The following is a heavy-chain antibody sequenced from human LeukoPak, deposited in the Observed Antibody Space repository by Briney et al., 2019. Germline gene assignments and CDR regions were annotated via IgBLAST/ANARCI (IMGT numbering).Heavy chain of an antibody. D-gene: IGHD2-2*01. CDR1: GYTFTTYY. Sequence: ASVKVSCKPSGYTFTTYYIHWVRQAPGQGLEWMGVINPSGGSTSLAQKFQARLTMTRDTSTSTVYMELSGLSSEDAAVYYCAREIVVVPSAMGFDPWGQGTLVTVSS. CDR3: AREIVVVPSAMGFDP. V-gene: IGHV1-46*01. J-gene: IGHJ5*02. CDR2: INPSGGST.